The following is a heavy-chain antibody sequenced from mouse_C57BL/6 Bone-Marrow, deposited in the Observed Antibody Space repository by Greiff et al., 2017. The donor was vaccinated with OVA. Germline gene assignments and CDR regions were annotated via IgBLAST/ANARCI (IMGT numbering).Heavy chain of an antibody. Sequence: QVQLQQSGPELVRPGASVKISCKAPGYTFTSYWMQWVRQRPGQGLEWVGKIFPGSGSTYYNEQFKGKATLTVDKSSNPAYMQLSSLTSEGSAVSFCASEGAEAYWGQGTLVTVSA. V-gene: IGHV1-56*01. CDR2: IFPGSGST. CDR1: GYTFTSYW. CDR3: ASEGAEAY. J-gene: IGHJ3*01.